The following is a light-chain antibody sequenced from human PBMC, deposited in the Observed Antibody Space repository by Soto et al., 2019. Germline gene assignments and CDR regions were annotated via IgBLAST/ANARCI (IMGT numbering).Light chain of an antibody. Sequence: QLTKCPSTLPGSVGDRVTITCRASQTIXSWLAWYQQKLGKAPKLLXDKASTLKMGGPSRLSGSGSATEFTLTSSRRQPADSVVYYLQHCKNDSEAFGQGTKVDIK. V-gene: IGKV1-5*03. CDR3: QHCKNDSEA. J-gene: IGKJ1*01. CDR2: KAS. CDR1: QTIXSW.